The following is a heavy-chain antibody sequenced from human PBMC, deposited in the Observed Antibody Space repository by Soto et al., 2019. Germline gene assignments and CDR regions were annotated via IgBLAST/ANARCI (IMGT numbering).Heavy chain of an antibody. CDR3: ARDVVVAATPSYWFDP. D-gene: IGHD2-15*01. Sequence: PSETLSLTCTVSGGSINSYYWGWIRQPPGKGLEWIGSIYYSGSTYYNPSLKSRVTISVDTSKNQFSLKLSSVTAADTAVYYCARDVVVAATPSYWFDPWGQGTLVTVSS. CDR2: IYYSGST. J-gene: IGHJ5*02. CDR1: GGSINSYY. V-gene: IGHV4-39*02.